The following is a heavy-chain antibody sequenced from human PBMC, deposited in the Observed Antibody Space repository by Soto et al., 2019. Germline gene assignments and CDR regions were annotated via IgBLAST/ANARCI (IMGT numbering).Heavy chain of an antibody. J-gene: IGHJ3*02. D-gene: IGHD2-2*02. Sequence: GGSLRLSCAASGFTFSSYSMNWVRQAPGKGLEWVSYISSSSSTIYYADSVKGRFTFSRDNAKNSLYLQMNSLRAEDTAVYYCARDRGLGDVLVPAAIRYAFDIWGQGTMVTVSS. CDR1: GFTFSSYS. V-gene: IGHV3-48*01. CDR3: ARDRGLGDVLVPAAIRYAFDI. CDR2: ISSSSSTI.